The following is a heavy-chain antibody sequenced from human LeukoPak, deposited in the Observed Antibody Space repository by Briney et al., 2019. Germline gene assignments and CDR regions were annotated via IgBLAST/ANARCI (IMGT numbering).Heavy chain of an antibody. CDR3: ASGYSDYADYYNYYMDV. Sequence: GASVKVSCKASGYSFTGYYMHWVRQAPGQGLEWMGWISPDSGGTNYAQKFQGRVTMTRDTSTTTAYMELSRLSSDDTALYYCASGYSDYADYYNYYMDVWGKGTTVTVSS. J-gene: IGHJ6*03. CDR2: ISPDSGGT. V-gene: IGHV1-2*02. D-gene: IGHD4-11*01. CDR1: GYSFTGYY.